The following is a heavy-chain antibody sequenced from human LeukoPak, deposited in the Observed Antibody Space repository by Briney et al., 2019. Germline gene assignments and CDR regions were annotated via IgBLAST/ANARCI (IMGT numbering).Heavy chain of an antibody. D-gene: IGHD6-19*01. CDR3: ARDATVAGQYYYYYYYMDV. Sequence: PSQTLSLTCAVSGGSISSGGYSWSWIRQPAGKGLEWIGRIYTSGSTNYNPSLKSRVTISVDTSKNQFSLKLSSVTAADTAVYYCARDATVAGQYYYYYYYMDVWGKGTTVTISS. CDR1: GGSISSGGYS. J-gene: IGHJ6*03. CDR2: IYTSGST. V-gene: IGHV4-61*02.